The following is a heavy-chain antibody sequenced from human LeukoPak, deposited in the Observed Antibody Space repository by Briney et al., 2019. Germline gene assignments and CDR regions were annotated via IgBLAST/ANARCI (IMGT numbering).Heavy chain of an antibody. V-gene: IGHV3-13*01. D-gene: IGHD3-10*01. CDR3: ARATRGLDY. CDR2: IGTAGDT. Sequence: PGRSLRLSCAASGFTFDDYAMHWVRQAPGKGLEWVSAIGTAGDTSYPGSVKGRFTISRENAKNSLYLQMNNLRAGDTAVYYCARATRGLDYWGQGTLVTVSS. CDR1: GFTFDDYA. J-gene: IGHJ4*02.